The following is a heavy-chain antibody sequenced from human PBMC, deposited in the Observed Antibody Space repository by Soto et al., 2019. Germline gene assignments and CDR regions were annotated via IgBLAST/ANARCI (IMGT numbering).Heavy chain of an antibody. V-gene: IGHV4-34*01. CDR2: INHSGST. D-gene: IGHD3-3*01. Sequence: SETLSLTCAVYGGSFSGYYWSWIRQPPGKGLEWIGEINHSGSTNYNPSLKSRVTISVDTSKNQFSLKLSSVTAADTAVYYCARVIRLRFTNGGAISHYYYYYYMDVWGKGTTVTVSS. CDR1: GGSFSGYY. CDR3: ARVIRLRFTNGGAISHYYYYYYMDV. J-gene: IGHJ6*03.